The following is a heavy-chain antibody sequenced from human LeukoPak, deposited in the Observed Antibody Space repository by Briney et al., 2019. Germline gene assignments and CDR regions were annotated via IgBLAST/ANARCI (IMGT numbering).Heavy chain of an antibody. J-gene: IGHJ4*02. CDR3: ASGDYYGSGLDY. Sequence: SKTLSLTCTVSGGSISSGDYYWSWIRQPPGKGLEWIGYIYYSGSTYYNPSLKSRVTISVDTSKNQFSLKLSSVTAADTAVYYCASGDYYGSGLDYWGQGTLVTVSS. D-gene: IGHD3-10*01. CDR1: GGSISSGDYY. CDR2: IYYSGST. V-gene: IGHV4-30-4*01.